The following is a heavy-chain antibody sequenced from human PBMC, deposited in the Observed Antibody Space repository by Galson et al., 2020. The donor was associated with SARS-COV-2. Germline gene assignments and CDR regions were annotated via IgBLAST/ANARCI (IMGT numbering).Heavy chain of an antibody. CDR1: GFSFSSYG. J-gene: IGHJ4*02. CDR2: IWSDGSEK. V-gene: IGHV3-33*01. D-gene: IGHD3-10*01. CDR3: AREHGFGEVDY. Sequence: QAGGSLRLSCAASGFSFSSYGMHWVRQTPVKGLEWVAVIWSDGSEKYYADAVKGRFTISRDNSKNTLYLQMNSLRAEDTAVYYCAREHGFGEVDYWGQGTLVTVSS.